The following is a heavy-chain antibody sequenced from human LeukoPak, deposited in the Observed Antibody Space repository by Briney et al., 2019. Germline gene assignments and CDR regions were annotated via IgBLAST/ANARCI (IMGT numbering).Heavy chain of an antibody. CDR3: VRGGSGWFYNSLDP. CDR2: IKPSCCDA. J-gene: IGHJ5*02. V-gene: IGHV1-2*02. CDR1: GYSFTPYY. Sequence: SVTVSYKPSGYSFTPYYIFWVGQAPGQELEWMGWIKPSCCDAKSAHKFQDRVTITRDSSINTVYMEVTRLTSDDTALYYCVRGGSGWFYNSLDPWGQGTLVTVSS. D-gene: IGHD6-19*01.